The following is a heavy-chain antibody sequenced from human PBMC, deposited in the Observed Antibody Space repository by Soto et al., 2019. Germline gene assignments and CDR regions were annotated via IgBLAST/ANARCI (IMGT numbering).Heavy chain of an antibody. D-gene: IGHD4-4*01. V-gene: IGHV1-69*04. CDR3: AGDPDSHYNDSHASSYP. CDR2: IIPIIGII. Sequence: PVKVSCKASGGTFSTYTITWVRQAPGQGLEWMGRIIPIIGIINYAQKFQGRVTISADKFTGTAYMELTGLRSDDTAVYYCAGDPDSHYNDSHASSYPWGQGTLVTVSS. J-gene: IGHJ5*02. CDR1: GGTFSTYT.